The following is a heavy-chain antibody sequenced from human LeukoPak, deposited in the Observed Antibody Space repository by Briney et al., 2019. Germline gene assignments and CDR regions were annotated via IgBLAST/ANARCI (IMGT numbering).Heavy chain of an antibody. Sequence: GESLKISSKGSGYSFTSYWIGWVRQMPGKGLEWMRIISPADSDTRYSPSFQGQVTISAANSIGTAYLQWSSLKASDTAMYYCARHGLIGDSSGYYQDYWGQGTLVTVSS. CDR1: GYSFTSYW. J-gene: IGHJ4*02. CDR3: ARHGLIGDSSGYYQDY. V-gene: IGHV5-51*01. D-gene: IGHD3-22*01. CDR2: ISPADSDT.